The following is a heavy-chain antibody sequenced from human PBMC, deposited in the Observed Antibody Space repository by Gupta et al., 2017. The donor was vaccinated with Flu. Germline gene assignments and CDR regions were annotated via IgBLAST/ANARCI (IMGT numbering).Heavy chain of an antibody. J-gene: IGHJ4*02. D-gene: IGHD3-16*01. CDR1: SYY. Sequence: SYYWGGIRQPPGKGLEWSGNIYYSGNTYYNPALKSRVTISGDTSKNQFSLKLNSVTAADTAVDYCARDVGEIEYYFDYWGQGTLVTVSS. V-gene: IGHV4-39*01. CDR2: IYYSGNT. CDR3: ARDVGEIEYYFDY.